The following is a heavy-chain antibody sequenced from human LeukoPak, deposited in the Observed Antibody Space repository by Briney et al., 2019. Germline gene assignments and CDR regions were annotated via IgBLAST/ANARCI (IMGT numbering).Heavy chain of an antibody. D-gene: IGHD5-24*01. J-gene: IGHJ4*02. Sequence: SVKVSCKASGGTFSSYAISWVRQAPGQGLEWMGRIIPILGIATYAQKFQGRVTITADKSTSTAYMELSSLRSEDTAVYYCASLGDGYNYAPFDYWGQGTLVTVSS. V-gene: IGHV1-69*04. CDR1: GGTFSSYA. CDR3: ASLGDGYNYAPFDY. CDR2: IIPILGIA.